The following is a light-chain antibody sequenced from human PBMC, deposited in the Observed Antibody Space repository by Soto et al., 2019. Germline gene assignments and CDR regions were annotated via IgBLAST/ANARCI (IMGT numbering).Light chain of an antibody. CDR2: GNS. V-gene: IGLV1-40*01. CDR1: SSNIGAGYD. CDR3: QSYDSSLSASV. J-gene: IGLJ3*02. Sequence: QSVLTQPPSVSGAPGQSVTISCTGSSSNIGAGYDVHWYQQLPRTVPKLLIYGNSDRPSGVPDRFSGSKSGNSSSLAITGLQADGEADYYCQSYDSSLSASVFGGGTKLTVL.